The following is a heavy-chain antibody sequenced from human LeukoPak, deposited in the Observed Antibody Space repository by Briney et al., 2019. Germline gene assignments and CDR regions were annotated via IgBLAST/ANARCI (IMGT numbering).Heavy chain of an antibody. CDR2: ISNGNT. D-gene: IGHD2-15*01. Sequence: GSLRLSCAASGFPFSSHAMSWVRQPPGKGLEWVAAISNGNTYYAGSVRGRFTISRDDSENTVYLQMNSLRDEGTALYYCVREAGYCAPVCYKTNWFDPWGQGTLVTVSS. V-gene: IGHV3-23*01. CDR3: VREAGYCAPVCYKTNWFDP. CDR1: GFPFSSHA. J-gene: IGHJ5*02.